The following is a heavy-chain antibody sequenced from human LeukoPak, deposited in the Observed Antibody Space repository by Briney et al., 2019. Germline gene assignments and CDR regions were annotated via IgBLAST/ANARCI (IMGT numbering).Heavy chain of an antibody. V-gene: IGHV3-9*01. CDR2: ISWNSGSI. CDR1: GFTFSSYW. CDR3: AKDRRYYGSGTYFDY. Sequence: GGSLRLSCAASGFTFSSYWMSWVRQAPGKGLEWVSGISWNSGSIGYADSVKGRFTISRDNAKNSLYLQMNSLRAEDTALYYCAKDRRYYGSGTYFDYWGQGTLVTVSS. D-gene: IGHD3-10*01. J-gene: IGHJ4*02.